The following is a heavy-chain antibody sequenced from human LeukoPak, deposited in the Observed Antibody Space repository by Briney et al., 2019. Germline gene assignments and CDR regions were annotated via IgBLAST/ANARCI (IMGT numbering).Heavy chain of an antibody. CDR2: ISSSSSYI. Sequence: GGSLRLSCAASGFTFSSYSMNWVRQAPGKGLEWVSSISSSSSYIYYADSVKGRFTISRDNAKNSLYLQMNSLRAEDTAVYYCARVLSSGPYVWGSLSDYWGQGTLVTVSS. CDR3: ARVLSSGPYVWGSLSDY. J-gene: IGHJ4*02. D-gene: IGHD3-16*01. CDR1: GFTFSSYS. V-gene: IGHV3-21*01.